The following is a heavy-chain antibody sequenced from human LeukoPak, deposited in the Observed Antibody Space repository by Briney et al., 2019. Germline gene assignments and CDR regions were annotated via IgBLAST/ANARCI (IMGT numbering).Heavy chain of an antibody. J-gene: IGHJ4*02. D-gene: IGHD3-22*01. CDR3: ARDLYDSSGYYLLFDC. CDR1: GGSISSGDYY. Sequence: SETLSLTCTVSGGSISSGDYYWSWIRQPPGKGLEWIGYIYYSGSTYYNPSLKSRVTISVDTSKNQFSLKLSSVTAADTAVYYCARDLYDSSGYYLLFDCWGQGTLVTVSS. CDR2: IYYSGST. V-gene: IGHV4-30-4*08.